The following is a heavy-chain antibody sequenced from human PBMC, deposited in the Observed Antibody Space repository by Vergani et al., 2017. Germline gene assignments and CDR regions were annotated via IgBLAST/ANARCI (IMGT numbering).Heavy chain of an antibody. V-gene: IGHV1-46*03. Sequence: QVQLVQFGAEVKKPGASVKVSCKASGYTFTSYYMHWVRQAPGQGLEWMGLINPSGGRTSYARKFQGRVTMTRDTSTSTVYMELSSQRAEDTAVYYCARDRLGARGDYWGQGTLVTVSS. CDR3: ARDRLGARGDY. D-gene: IGHD1-26*01. CDR2: INPSGGRT. CDR1: GYTFTSYY. J-gene: IGHJ4*02.